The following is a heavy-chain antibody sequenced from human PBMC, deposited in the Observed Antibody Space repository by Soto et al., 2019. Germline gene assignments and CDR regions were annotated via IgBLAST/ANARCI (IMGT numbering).Heavy chain of an antibody. V-gene: IGHV3-66*02. J-gene: IGHJ4*02. CDR3: ARDPYWVYFDN. D-gene: IGHD2-8*02. CDR1: GFTVSSNY. CDR2: IYSGGST. Sequence: GGSLRLSCAASGFTVSSNYMSWVRPAPGKGLEWVSVIYSGGSTYYADSVKGRVTIYRDNSKNPLYLQMNSLRAGDTAVYFGARDPYWVYFDNLGQGSLVTVSS.